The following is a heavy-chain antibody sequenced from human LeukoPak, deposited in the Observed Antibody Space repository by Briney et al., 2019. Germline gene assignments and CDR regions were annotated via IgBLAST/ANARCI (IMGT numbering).Heavy chain of an antibody. V-gene: IGHV3-23*01. J-gene: IGHJ4*01. D-gene: IGHD2-2*01. CDR2: ISGSGNYT. CDR3: AKGNGITCYVPLDY. CDR1: GFTFSSYA. Sequence: GGSLRLSCEASGFTFSSYAMSWVGQAPGKGLEWVSAISGSGNYTYYADSVKGRFTISRDNSKNTLYLQMNSLRAEATAVYHCAKGNGITCYVPLDYWGEGTLASVSS.